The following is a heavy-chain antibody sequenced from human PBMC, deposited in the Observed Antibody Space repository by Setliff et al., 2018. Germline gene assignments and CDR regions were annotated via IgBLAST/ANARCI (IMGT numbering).Heavy chain of an antibody. CDR2: ISSSSSYT. D-gene: IGHD2-8*01. CDR3: PREYGASPHQTRRNWYFDL. CDR1: GFTFSDYD. Sequence: GSLRLSCAASGFTFSDYDMSWIRQAPGKGLEWVSYISSSSSYTNYADSVKGRFTISRDNAKNSLYLQMNSLRAADTAVYYCPREYGASPHQTRRNWYFDLWCRGTLVTVSS. J-gene: IGHJ2*01. V-gene: IGHV3-11*05.